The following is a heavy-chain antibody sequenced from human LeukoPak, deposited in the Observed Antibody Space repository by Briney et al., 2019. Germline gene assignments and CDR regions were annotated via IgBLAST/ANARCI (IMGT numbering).Heavy chain of an antibody. CDR3: ARQRELLQ. CDR1: GFTVSSNY. V-gene: IGHV3-53*01. J-gene: IGHJ4*02. D-gene: IGHD1-26*01. CDR2: IYSGGST. Sequence: GRSLRLSCAASGFTVSSNYMRWFRQAPGKGLEWVSVIYSGGSTYYADSVKGRFTISRDNSKNTLYLQMNSLRAEDTAVYYCARQRELLQWGQGTLVTVSS.